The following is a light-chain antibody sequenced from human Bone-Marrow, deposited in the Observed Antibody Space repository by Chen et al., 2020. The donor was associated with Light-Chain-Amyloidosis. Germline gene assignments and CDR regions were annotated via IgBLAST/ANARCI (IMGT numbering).Light chain of an antibody. V-gene: IGLV1-40*01. CDR1: SSNIGAGYD. J-gene: IGLJ3*02. Sequence: QSVLTQPPSVSGAPGQRVTISCTGSSSNIGAGYDVHWYQQLPGTAPKLLIYGNSNRPSVVPDRFSGSKSGTSASLAITGLQAEDEADYYCQSYDSSLSSSNWVFGGGTKLTVL. CDR2: GNS. CDR3: QSYDSSLSSSNWV.